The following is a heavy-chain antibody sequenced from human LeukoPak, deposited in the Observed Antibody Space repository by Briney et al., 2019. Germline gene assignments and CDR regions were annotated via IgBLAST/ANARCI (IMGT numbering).Heavy chain of an antibody. Sequence: SVNVSCTASGGTFSSYAISWVRQAPGQGLKWMGGIIPIFGTANYAQKFQGRVTITADESTSTAYMELSSLRSEDTAVYYCARVIAAAADYVNWFDPWGQGTLVTVSS. CDR2: IIPIFGTA. V-gene: IGHV1-69*13. J-gene: IGHJ5*02. CDR1: GGTFSSYA. D-gene: IGHD6-13*01. CDR3: ARVIAAAADYVNWFDP.